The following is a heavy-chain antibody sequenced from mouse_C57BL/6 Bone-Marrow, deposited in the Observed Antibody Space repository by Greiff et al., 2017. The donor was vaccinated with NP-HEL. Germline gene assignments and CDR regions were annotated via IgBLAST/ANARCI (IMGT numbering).Heavy chain of an antibody. CDR1: GYTFTSYW. D-gene: IGHD1-1*01. Sequence: QVQLQQPGAELVRPGTSVKLSCKASGYTFTSYWMHWVKQRPGQGLEWIGVIDPSDSYTNYNQKFKGKATLTVDTSSSTAYMQLSSLTSEDSAVYYCARGDYYGSSRPWFAYWGQGTRVTVSA. V-gene: IGHV1-59*01. CDR2: IDPSDSYT. J-gene: IGHJ3*01. CDR3: ARGDYYGSSRPWFAY.